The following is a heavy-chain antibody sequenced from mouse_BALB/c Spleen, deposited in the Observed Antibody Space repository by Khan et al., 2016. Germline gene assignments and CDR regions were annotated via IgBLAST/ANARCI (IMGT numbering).Heavy chain of an antibody. V-gene: IGHV2-9*02. J-gene: IGHJ1*01. Sequence: QVQLQESGPGLVAPSQSLSITCTVSGFSLTSYGVHWIRQPPGKGLEWLGVIWAGGSTNYNSALLSGLSITKDNSNSQAFLKMNSLPTDDQAMYYCDRDPNDRSSDDYFGVWGGGTKVTGSS. D-gene: IGHD2-12*01. CDR1: GFSLTSYG. CDR2: IWAGGST. CDR3: DRDPNDRSSDDYFGV.